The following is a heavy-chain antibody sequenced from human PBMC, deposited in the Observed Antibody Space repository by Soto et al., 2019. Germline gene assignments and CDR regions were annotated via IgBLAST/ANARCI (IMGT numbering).Heavy chain of an antibody. CDR2: IYYSGST. D-gene: IGHD6-19*01. V-gene: IGHV4-59*01. Sequence: SEPLSLTCTVSGGSISSYYWSWIRQPPGKGLEWIGYIYYSGSTNYNPSLKSRVTISVDTSKNQFSLKLSSVTAADTAVYYCARSCGYYSSGWPPNYYYYGMDVWGQGTTVTVSS. CDR3: ARSCGYYSSGWPPNYYYYGMDV. J-gene: IGHJ6*02. CDR1: GGSISSYY.